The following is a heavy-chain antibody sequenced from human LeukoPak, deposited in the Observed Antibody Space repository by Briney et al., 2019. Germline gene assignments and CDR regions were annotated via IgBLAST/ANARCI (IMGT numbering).Heavy chain of an antibody. V-gene: IGHV3-48*03. J-gene: IGHJ4*01. Sequence: GGSLRLSCAASGFNFSSYEMNWVRQAPGKGLEWVSYISSSGSIMYSADSVKGRFTISRDNAKNSLYLKMNSLRAEDTAIYYCSVQYSSSSVVDFWGQGTLVTVSS. D-gene: IGHD6-6*01. CDR1: GFNFSSYE. CDR3: SVQYSSSSVVDF. CDR2: ISSSGSIM.